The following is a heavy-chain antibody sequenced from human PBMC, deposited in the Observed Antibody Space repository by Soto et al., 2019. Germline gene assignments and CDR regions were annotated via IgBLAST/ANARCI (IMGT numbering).Heavy chain of an antibody. V-gene: IGHV4-59*08. CDR3: ARQSSLAAVVD. D-gene: IGHD6-13*01. CDR2: IYYTGST. Sequence: QVQLQESGPGLVKPSETLSLTCTVSGDSISGYSWCWIRQPPGKGLEWIGYIYYTGSTNYSPSLMSRVTISVDTSKNQFSLKLSSVTAADTAVYYCARQSSLAAVVDWGQGTLVTVSS. J-gene: IGHJ4*02. CDR1: GDSISGYS.